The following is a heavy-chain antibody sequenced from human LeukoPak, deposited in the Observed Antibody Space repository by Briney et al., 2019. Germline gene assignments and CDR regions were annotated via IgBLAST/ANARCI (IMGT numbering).Heavy chain of an antibody. CDR2: IRGGDRT. J-gene: IGHJ5*02. CDR1: GFMFGGYT. Sequence: GGSVRLSCAASGFMFGGYTMYWVRQAPGKGLEWVSGIRGGDRTYYADSVRGRFTISRDNSRNTLLLQMDSLRVDDTAVYYCAKGLEVESRLDLWGQGTLVSVSS. V-gene: IGHV3-23*01. CDR3: AKGLEVESRLDL. D-gene: IGHD1-1*01.